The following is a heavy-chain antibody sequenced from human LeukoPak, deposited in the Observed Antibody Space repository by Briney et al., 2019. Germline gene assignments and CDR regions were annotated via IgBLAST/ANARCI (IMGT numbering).Heavy chain of an antibody. CDR2: INPNSGGT. J-gene: IGHJ4*02. CDR1: GYTFTGYY. D-gene: IGHD1-26*01. CDR3: ASDSGSYQASNSY. V-gene: IGHV1-2*02. Sequence: AASVKVSCTASGYTFTGYYMHWVRQAPGQGLEWMGWINPNSGGTNYAQKFQGRVTMTRDTSISTAYMELSRLRSDDTAVYYCASDSGSYQASNSYWGQGTLVTVSS.